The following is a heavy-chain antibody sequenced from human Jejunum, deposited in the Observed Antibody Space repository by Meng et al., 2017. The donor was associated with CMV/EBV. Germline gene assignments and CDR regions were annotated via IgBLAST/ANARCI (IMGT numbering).Heavy chain of an antibody. CDR2: ISTNTGNP. J-gene: IGHJ4*02. D-gene: IGHD6-19*01. CDR3: GTLKYTSGFYGPAY. Sequence: QVMLVQSGPELKKPGASVKVSCKASGYTFTRYPMNWVRQAPGQGLEWMGWISTNTGNPTYAQGFTGRFVFSVDTSVSTAYLQISSLKAEDTAVYYCGTLKYTSGFYGPAYWGQGAPVTVSS. V-gene: IGHV7-4-1*02. CDR1: GYTFTRYP.